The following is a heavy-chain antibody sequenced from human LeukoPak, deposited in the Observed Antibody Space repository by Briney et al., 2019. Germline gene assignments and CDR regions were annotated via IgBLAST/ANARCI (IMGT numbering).Heavy chain of an antibody. V-gene: IGHV4-34*08. Sequence: GSLRLSCVGSGFTFSSYSMSWVRQAPGKGLEWVGEINHSGSTNYNPSLKSRVTISVDTSKNQFSLKLSSVTAADTAVYYCAWGDSYYFDYWGQGTLVTVSS. CDR3: AWGDSYYFDY. D-gene: IGHD2-21*02. CDR1: GFTFSSYS. J-gene: IGHJ4*02. CDR2: INHSGST.